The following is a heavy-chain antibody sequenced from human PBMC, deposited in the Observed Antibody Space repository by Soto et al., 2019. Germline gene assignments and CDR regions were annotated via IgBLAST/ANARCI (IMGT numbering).Heavy chain of an antibody. CDR1: GYSFTSYW. CDR3: ARQGARDDFWSGYYFAPYYYYGMDV. Sequence: PGESLKISCKGSGYSFTSYWIGWVGQMPGKGLEWMGIIYPGDSDTRYSPSFQGQVTISADKSISTAYLQWSSLKASDTAMYYCARQGARDDFWSGYYFAPYYYYGMDVWGQGTTVTVSS. CDR2: IYPGDSDT. J-gene: IGHJ6*02. D-gene: IGHD3-3*01. V-gene: IGHV5-51*01.